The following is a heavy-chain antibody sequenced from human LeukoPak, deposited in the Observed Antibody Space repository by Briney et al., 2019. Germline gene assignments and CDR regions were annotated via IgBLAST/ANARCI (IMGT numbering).Heavy chain of an antibody. D-gene: IGHD3-22*01. V-gene: IGHV3-7*01. CDR2: IKQDGSEK. CDR3: ARARAYYYDSSGYPNY. Sequence: PGGSLRLSCAASGFTFSSYWMSWVRQAPGKGLEWVANIKQDGSEKYYVDSVKGRFTISRDNAKNSLYLQMNSLGAEDTAVYYCARARAYYYDSSGYPNYWGQGTLVTVSS. CDR1: GFTFSSYW. J-gene: IGHJ4*02.